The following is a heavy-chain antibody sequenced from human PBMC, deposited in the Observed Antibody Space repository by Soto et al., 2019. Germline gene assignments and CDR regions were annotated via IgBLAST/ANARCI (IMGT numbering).Heavy chain of an antibody. V-gene: IGHV3-30-3*01. CDR2: ISYDGSNK. D-gene: IGHD6-13*01. J-gene: IGHJ6*02. CDR3: ARSEGVWYSSLDYGMDV. Sequence: PGGSLRLSCAASGFTFSSYAMHWVRQAPGKGLEWVAVISYDGSNKYYADSVKGRFTISRDNSKNTLYLQMNSLRAEDTAVYYCARSEGVWYSSLDYGMDVWGQGTKVTVYS. CDR1: GFTFSSYA.